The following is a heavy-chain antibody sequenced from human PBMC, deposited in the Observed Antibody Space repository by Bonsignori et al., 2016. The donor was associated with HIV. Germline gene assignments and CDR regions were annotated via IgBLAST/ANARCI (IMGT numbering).Heavy chain of an antibody. D-gene: IGHD2-15*01. Sequence: WIRQPPGKGLEWVSGISWNSGSIGYADSVKGRFTISRDNAKNSLYLQMNSLRAEDTALYYCAKDIIGGSGAFDIWGQGTMVTVSS. CDR3: AKDIIGGSGAFDI. J-gene: IGHJ3*02. CDR2: ISWNSGSI. V-gene: IGHV3-9*01.